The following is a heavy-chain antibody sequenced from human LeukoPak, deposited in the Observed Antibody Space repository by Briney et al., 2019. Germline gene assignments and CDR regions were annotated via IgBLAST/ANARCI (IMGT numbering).Heavy chain of an antibody. V-gene: IGHV3-21*04. J-gene: IGHJ5*02. CDR1: GFTFSAYS. D-gene: IGHD1-26*01. CDR2: ISTRSTYI. Sequence: GGSLRLSCAASGFTFSAYSMNWVRQAPGRGLEWVSSISTRSTYIYYADSVKGRFTVSRDNSKNTLYLQMNSLRAEDTAVYYCAKDSGSYYDPNWFDPWGQGTLVTVSS. CDR3: AKDSGSYYDPNWFDP.